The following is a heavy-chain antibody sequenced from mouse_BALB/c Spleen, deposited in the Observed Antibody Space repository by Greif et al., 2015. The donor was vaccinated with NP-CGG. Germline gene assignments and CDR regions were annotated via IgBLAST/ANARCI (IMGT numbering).Heavy chain of an antibody. D-gene: IGHD2-4*01. J-gene: IGHJ4*01. CDR1: GFTFSSFG. V-gene: IGHV5-17*02. CDR2: ISSGSSTI. CDR3: ARKGDYDDETYYAMDY. Sequence: EVQGVESGGGLVQPGGSRKLSCAASGFTFSSFGMHWVRQAPEKGLEWVAYISSGSSTIYYADTVKGRFTISRDNPKNTLFLQMTSLRSEDTAMYYCARKGDYDDETYYAMDYWGQGTSVTVSS.